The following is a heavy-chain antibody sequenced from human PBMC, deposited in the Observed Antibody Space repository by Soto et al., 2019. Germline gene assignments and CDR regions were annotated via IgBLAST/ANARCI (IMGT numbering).Heavy chain of an antibody. CDR3: ATVLRGVVNWFDP. D-gene: IGHD3-10*01. V-gene: IGHV1-18*01. CDR1: GDTFTNFG. J-gene: IGHJ5*02. CDR2: IATYNSNR. Sequence: HLVQSGPEVKKPGASITVSCKTSGDTFTNFGLSWVRQAPGQGLEWMGWIATYNSNRNYAQKCQGRLTLTTDTSTSTAYMELKSLQYDDTAVYYCATVLRGVVNWFDPWGQGTLVTVSS.